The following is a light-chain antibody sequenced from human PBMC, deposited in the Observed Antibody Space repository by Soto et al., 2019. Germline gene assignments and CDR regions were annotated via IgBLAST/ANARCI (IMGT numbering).Light chain of an antibody. CDR1: QTVSDN. Sequence: EIVLTQSPAILSASPGERATLSCRASQTVSDNLAWYQQKPGQSPRLPIYGASTRATDIPVRFSGSGSGTEFTLTISSLQSEDFAVYYCQQYNIWPPLYTFGQGTKL. CDR3: QQYNIWPPLYT. V-gene: IGKV3-15*01. J-gene: IGKJ2*01. CDR2: GAS.